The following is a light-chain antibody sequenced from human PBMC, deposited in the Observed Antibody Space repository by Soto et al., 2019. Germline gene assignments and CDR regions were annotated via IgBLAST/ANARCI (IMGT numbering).Light chain of an antibody. V-gene: IGKV3-20*01. Sequence: EIVLTQSPCTLSLSPGERATLSCRASQSVSSSYLAWYQQKPGQAPRLLTYGASSRATGIPDRFSGSGSGTDFTHTISRLEPEDFAVYYCQPYGSSPMITFGQGTRLEFK. CDR3: QPYGSSPMIT. CDR2: GAS. J-gene: IGKJ5*01. CDR1: QSVSSSY.